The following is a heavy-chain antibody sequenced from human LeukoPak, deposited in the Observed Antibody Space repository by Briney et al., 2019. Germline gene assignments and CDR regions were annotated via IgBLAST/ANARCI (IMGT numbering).Heavy chain of an antibody. V-gene: IGHV4-4*09. CDR3: ARHAPIITIFGVDIPDGLNWFDP. J-gene: IGHJ5*02. Sequence: SETLSLTCTVSGGSISSYYWSWIRQPPGKGLEWIGYIYTSGSTNYNLSLKSRVTISVDTSKNQFSLKLSSVTAADTAVYYCARHAPIITIFGVDIPDGLNWFDPWGQGTLVTVSS. D-gene: IGHD3-3*01. CDR1: GGSISSYY. CDR2: IYTSGST.